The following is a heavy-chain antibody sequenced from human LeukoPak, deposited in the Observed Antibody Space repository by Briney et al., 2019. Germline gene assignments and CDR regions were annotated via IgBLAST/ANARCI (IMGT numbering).Heavy chain of an antibody. Sequence: TPSETLSLTCTVSGGSISSSSYYWGWIRQPPGKGLEWIGSIYYSGSTYYNPSLKSRVTISVDTSKNQFSLKLSSVTAADTAVYYCARRANRISFDYWGQGTLVTVSS. CDR1: GGSISSSSYY. D-gene: IGHD4/OR15-4a*01. CDR2: IYYSGST. J-gene: IGHJ4*02. CDR3: ARRANRISFDY. V-gene: IGHV4-39*01.